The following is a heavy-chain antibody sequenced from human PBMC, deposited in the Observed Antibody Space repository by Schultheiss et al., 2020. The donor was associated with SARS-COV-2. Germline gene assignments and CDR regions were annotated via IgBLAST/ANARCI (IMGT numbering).Heavy chain of an antibody. D-gene: IGHD2-15*01. CDR3: ARAGRMAATYYFDY. CDR1: GFTVSSNY. V-gene: IGHV3-53*01. CDR2: IYSGGST. Sequence: GGSLRLSCAASGFTVSSNYMSWVRQAPGKGLEWVSVIYSGGSTYYADSVKGRFTISRDNSKNTAYLQMNSLRAEDTAVYYCARAGRMAATYYFDYWGQGTLVTVSS. J-gene: IGHJ4*02.